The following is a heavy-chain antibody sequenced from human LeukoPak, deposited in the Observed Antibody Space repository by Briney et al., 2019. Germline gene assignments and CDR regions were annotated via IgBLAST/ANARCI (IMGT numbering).Heavy chain of an antibody. J-gene: IGHJ5*02. D-gene: IGHD3-10*01. V-gene: IGHV4-4*07. CDR2: INHSGNT. CDR1: GGSISSYY. CDR3: ARGGYYGSGNDFRFDP. Sequence: SETLSLTCTVSGGSISSYYWSRIRQPAGKGLEWIGGINHSGNTNYNPSLKSRVTISVDTSKNQFSLKLTSVTAADTAVYFCARGGYYGSGNDFRFDPWGQGTLVTVPS.